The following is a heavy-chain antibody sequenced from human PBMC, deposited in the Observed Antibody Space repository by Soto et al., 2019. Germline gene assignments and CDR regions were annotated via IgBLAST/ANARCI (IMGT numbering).Heavy chain of an antibody. J-gene: IGHJ6*02. CDR2: IYYSGST. D-gene: IGHD3-10*01. CDR3: ARQPTNYYGSGSRWPYYYYGMDV. Sequence: SETLSLTCTVSGGSISSSSYYWGWIRQPPGKGLEWIGSIYYSGSTYYNPSLKSRVTISVDTSKNQFSLKLSSVTAAVTAVYYCARQPTNYYGSGSRWPYYYYGMDVWGQGTTVTVSS. V-gene: IGHV4-39*01. CDR1: GGSISSSSYY.